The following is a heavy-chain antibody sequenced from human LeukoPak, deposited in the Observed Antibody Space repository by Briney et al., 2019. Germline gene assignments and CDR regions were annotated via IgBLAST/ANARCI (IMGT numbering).Heavy chain of an antibody. V-gene: IGHV3-7*03. CDR2: IKQDGSEK. Sequence: GGSLRLSCAASGFTFSSYWMSWVRQAPGKGLEWVANIKQDGSEKYYVDSVKGRFTISRDNAKNSLYLQMYSRRAEDTAVYYCASGGGAVTKYWGQGTLVTVSS. CDR3: ASGGGAVTKY. D-gene: IGHD2-8*01. J-gene: IGHJ4*02. CDR1: GFTFSSYW.